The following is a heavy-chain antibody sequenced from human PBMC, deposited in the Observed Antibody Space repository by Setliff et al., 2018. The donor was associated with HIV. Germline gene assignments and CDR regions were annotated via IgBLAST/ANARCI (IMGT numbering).Heavy chain of an antibody. D-gene: IGHD3-16*01. V-gene: IGHV4-39*07. J-gene: IGHJ5*02. Sequence: SETLSLTCSVSGGSISSSSYYWGWIRQPPGKGLEWIGSIYYSGSTYYNPSLKSRLTISVDTSKNQFSLKLNSVTATDTAVYYCARRTFGSGRLDPWGQGTLVTVSS. CDR1: GGSISSSSYY. CDR3: ARRTFGSGRLDP. CDR2: IYYSGST.